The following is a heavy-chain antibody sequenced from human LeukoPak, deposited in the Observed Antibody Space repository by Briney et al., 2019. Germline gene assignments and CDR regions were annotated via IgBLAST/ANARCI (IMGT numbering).Heavy chain of an antibody. J-gene: IGHJ4*02. CDR3: ARDLAYSRLDY. CDR2: INPEGSEK. CDR1: GFTFSQYW. D-gene: IGHD5-18*01. Sequence: GGSLRLSCAASGFTFSQYWMSWVRQAPGKGLEWAASINPEGSEKYSADSVKGRFTISRDNAKNSLYLQMDSLRVEDTAFYYCARDLAYSRLDYWGQGMLVTVSS. V-gene: IGHV3-7*01.